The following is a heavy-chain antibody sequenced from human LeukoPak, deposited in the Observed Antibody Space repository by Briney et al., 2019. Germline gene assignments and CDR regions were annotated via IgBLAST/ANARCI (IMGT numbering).Heavy chain of an antibody. CDR1: GFTFSSYA. D-gene: IGHD6-19*01. CDR3: ARDHGIAAAASYSSGWYDLDY. J-gene: IGHJ4*02. V-gene: IGHV3-33*08. CDR2: IWYDGSNK. Sequence: PGRSLRLSCAASGFTFSSYAMHWVRQAPGKGLEWVAVIWYDGSNKYYADSVKGRFTISRDNSKNTLYLQMNSLRAEDTAVYYCARDHGIAAAASYSSGWYDLDYWGQGTLVTVSS.